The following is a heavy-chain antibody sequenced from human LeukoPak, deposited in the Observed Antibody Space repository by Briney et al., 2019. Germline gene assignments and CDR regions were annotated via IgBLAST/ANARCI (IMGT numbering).Heavy chain of an antibody. CDR3: AKERGHSKPFDY. J-gene: IGHJ4*02. D-gene: IGHD4-23*01. CDR2: ISDSSDGT. Sequence: GTLCLTCEVSGFIFSYYGMNWVRQDPGKGLVGVLAISDSSDGTYYKDSVKGRFTISRDNSKNTLYLQMNNLRAEDTVLYCCAKERGHSKPFDYWGQGTLVTVSS. V-gene: IGHV3-23*01. CDR1: GFIFSYYG.